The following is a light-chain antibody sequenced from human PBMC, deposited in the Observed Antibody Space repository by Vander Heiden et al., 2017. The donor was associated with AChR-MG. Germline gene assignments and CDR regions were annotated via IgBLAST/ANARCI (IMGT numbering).Light chain of an antibody. CDR2: SAS. J-gene: IGKJ1*01. Sequence: DIVMTQSPAPLSVSPGERATLSCRASQGVGNNLAWYQQKPGQPPRLLIHSASTRDPGIPARFSGSGSGTEFTLTISSLQSEDSAIYCCQQYNDWPPTFGQGTKVEIK. CDR3: QQYNDWPPT. CDR1: QGVGNN. V-gene: IGKV3D-15*01.